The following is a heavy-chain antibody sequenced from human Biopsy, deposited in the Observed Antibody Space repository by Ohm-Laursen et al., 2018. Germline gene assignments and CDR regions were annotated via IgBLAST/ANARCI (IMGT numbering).Heavy chain of an antibody. CDR2: ISDDGRNK. J-gene: IGHJ4*02. V-gene: IGHV3-30*18. CDR3: AKDLRNNNWGVEN. Sequence: SLRLSCTASGFSFSSYGMHWVRQALGKGLERVADISDDGRNKYYIDSVRGRFTISRDNSKNTLYLQMNNLRAEDTAVFYCAKDLRNNNWGVENWGQGTLVTVSS. CDR1: GFSFSSYG. D-gene: IGHD7-27*01.